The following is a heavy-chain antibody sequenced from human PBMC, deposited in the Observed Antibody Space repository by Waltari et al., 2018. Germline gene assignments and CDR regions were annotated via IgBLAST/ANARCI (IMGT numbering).Heavy chain of an antibody. Sequence: QLQLQESGPGLVKPSETLSLTCTVSGGSIRSSSYYWGWIRQPPGKGLEWIGSIYYSGSTYYNPSLKSRVTISVDTSKNQFSLKLSSVTAADTAVYYCARLSQYSSNWFDPWGQGTLVTVSS. D-gene: IGHD5-18*01. V-gene: IGHV4-39*01. J-gene: IGHJ5*02. CDR2: IYYSGST. CDR1: GGSIRSSSYY. CDR3: ARLSQYSSNWFDP.